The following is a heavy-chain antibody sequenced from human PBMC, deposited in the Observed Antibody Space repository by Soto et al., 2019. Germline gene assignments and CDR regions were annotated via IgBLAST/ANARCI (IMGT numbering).Heavy chain of an antibody. CDR3: AREKKRWLQTNAFDI. CDR2: ISSSSSTI. D-gene: IGHD5-12*01. V-gene: IGHV3-48*02. J-gene: IGHJ3*02. Sequence: GGSLRLSCAASGFTFSSYSMNWVRQAPGEGLEWVSYISSSSSTIYYADSVKGRFTISRDNAKNSLYLQMNSLRDEDTAVYYCAREKKRWLQTNAFDIWGQGTMVTVSS. CDR1: GFTFSSYS.